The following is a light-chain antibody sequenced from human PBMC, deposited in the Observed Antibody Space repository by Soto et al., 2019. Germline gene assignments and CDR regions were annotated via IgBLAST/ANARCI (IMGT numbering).Light chain of an antibody. Sequence: QTVVTQPPSVSGAPGQRVTISCTGSSSNIGAGYDVHWYQQLPGTAPKLLIYGNSNRPSGVPDRFSDSKSGTSASLAITGLQAEDEADYYCQSYDSSLSGVVFGGGTKLTVL. CDR2: GNS. V-gene: IGLV1-40*01. J-gene: IGLJ2*01. CDR3: QSYDSSLSGVV. CDR1: SSNIGAGYD.